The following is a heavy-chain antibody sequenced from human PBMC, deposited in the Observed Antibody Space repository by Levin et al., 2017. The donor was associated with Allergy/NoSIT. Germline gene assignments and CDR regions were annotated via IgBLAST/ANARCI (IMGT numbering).Heavy chain of an antibody. CDR1: GGSFSGYY. CDR2: INHSGST. Sequence: SETLSLTCAVYGGSFSGYYWSWIRQPPGKGLEWIGEINHSGSTNYNPSLKSRVTISVDTSKNQFSLKLSSVTDADTAVYYCASLSGNIAAAGSVWFDPWGQGTLVTVSS. V-gene: IGHV4-34*01. CDR3: ASLSGNIAAAGSVWFDP. D-gene: IGHD6-13*01. J-gene: IGHJ5*02.